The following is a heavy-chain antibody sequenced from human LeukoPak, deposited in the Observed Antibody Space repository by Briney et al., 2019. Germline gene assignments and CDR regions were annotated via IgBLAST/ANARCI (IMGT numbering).Heavy chain of an antibody. CDR1: GGSISSYY. Sequence: SETLSLTCTGSGGSISSYYWSWIRQPPGKGLEWIGYIYYSGRTNYNPSLKSRVTISVDTSKNQFSLKLSSVTAADTAVYYCARYGYSYGSLYYGMDVWGQGTTVTVSS. CDR2: IYYSGRT. V-gene: IGHV4-59*08. CDR3: ARYGYSYGSLYYGMDV. D-gene: IGHD5-18*01. J-gene: IGHJ6*02.